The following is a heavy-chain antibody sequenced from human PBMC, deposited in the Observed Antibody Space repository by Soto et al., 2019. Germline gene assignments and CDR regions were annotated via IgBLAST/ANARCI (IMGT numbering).Heavy chain of an antibody. CDR1: GGSFSGYY. J-gene: IGHJ4*02. V-gene: IGHV4-34*01. CDR3: ARYARGVDGGFDY. Sequence: QVQLQQWGAGLLKPSETLSLTCAVYGGSFSGYYWSWIRQPPGKGLEWIGEINHRGSTNYNPSLKSRVTISVDTTKNQFSLKLSSVTAADTAVDYCARYARGVDGGFDYWGQGTLVTVSS. CDR2: INHRGST. D-gene: IGHD4-17*01.